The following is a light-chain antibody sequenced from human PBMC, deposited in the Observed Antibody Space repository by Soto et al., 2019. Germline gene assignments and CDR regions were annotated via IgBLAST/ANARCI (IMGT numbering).Light chain of an antibody. CDR1: SSDVGGYNY. J-gene: IGLJ2*01. V-gene: IGLV2-14*01. CDR3: SSYTSSSIVV. Sequence: QSALTQPASVSGSPGQSITISCTGTSSDVGGYNYVSWYQQHPGKAPKLMIYDVSNRPSGVSNRFSGSKSGNTASLTISGFQAEDEADYYCSSYTSSSIVVFGGGTNLTVL. CDR2: DVS.